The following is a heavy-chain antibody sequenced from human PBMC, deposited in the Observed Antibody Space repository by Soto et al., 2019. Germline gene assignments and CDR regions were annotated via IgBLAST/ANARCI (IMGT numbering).Heavy chain of an antibody. CDR3: ATLLGFSSGGSWYSHVADY. CDR1: GYTFSSRA. D-gene: IGHD5-18*01. Sequence: EVHLWESGGDLVQPGGSLRVSCVGSGYTFSSRAMSWVRQAPGKGLEWVSGIDGGGTTDYADSVKGRFTISRDNSQDTLYLQTNSLRAEDTAVYYCATLLGFSSGGSWYSHVADYWCQGTLVTVSS. CDR2: IDGGGTT. V-gene: IGHV3-23*01. J-gene: IGHJ4*02.